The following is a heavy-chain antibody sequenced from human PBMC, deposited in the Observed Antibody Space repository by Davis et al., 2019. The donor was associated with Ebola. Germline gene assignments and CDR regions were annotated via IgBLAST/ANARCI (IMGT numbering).Heavy chain of an antibody. D-gene: IGHD6-13*01. CDR1: GYTFTSYG. V-gene: IGHV1-69*13. Sequence: SVKVSCKASGYTFTSYGISWVRQAPGQGLEWMGGIIPIFGTANYAQKFQGRVTITADESTSTAYMELSSLRSEDTAVYYCARDRRIAAAVASNWFDPWGQGTLVTVSS. J-gene: IGHJ5*02. CDR3: ARDRRIAAAVASNWFDP. CDR2: IIPIFGTA.